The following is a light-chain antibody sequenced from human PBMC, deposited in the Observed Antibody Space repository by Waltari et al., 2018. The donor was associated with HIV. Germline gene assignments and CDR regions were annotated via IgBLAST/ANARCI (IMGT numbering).Light chain of an antibody. V-gene: IGKV3-20*01. Sequence: EIVLTQSPGTLSLSPGERATLSCRASQSVSSSYLAWYQQKAGQAPRLLIYGASSRATGIPDRFSGSGSGTDSTLTISRLEPEDFAVYYCHQYGSSPYTFGQGTKLEIK. CDR2: GAS. CDR1: QSVSSSY. CDR3: HQYGSSPYT. J-gene: IGKJ2*01.